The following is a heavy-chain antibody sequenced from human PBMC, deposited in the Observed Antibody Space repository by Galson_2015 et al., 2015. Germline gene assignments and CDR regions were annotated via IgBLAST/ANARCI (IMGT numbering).Heavy chain of an antibody. Sequence: SLRLSCAASGFTFSYNVMSWVRQAPGKGLEWVSAISGSGGSTYYADSVKGRFTISRDNTKNTLYLQTNSPRAEDTAIYYCARGGGGTSFDSWGRGPW. D-gene: IGHD3-10*01. J-gene: IGHJ4*02. CDR2: ISGSGGST. V-gene: IGHV3-23*01. CDR1: GFTFSYNV. CDR3: ARGGGGTSFDS.